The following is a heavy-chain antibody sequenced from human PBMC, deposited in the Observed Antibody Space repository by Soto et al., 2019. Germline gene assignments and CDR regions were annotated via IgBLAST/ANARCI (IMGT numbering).Heavy chain of an antibody. CDR2: INHSGST. CDR1: GGSFNGYY. CDR3: ARRGRLRERYFDP. Sequence: PSETLSLTCAVYGGSFNGYYWSWIRQPPGKGLGWIGEINHSGSTNYNPSLKSRVTISVDMSKNQFSLNLTSVTAADTAVYYCARRGRLRERYFDPWGQGTRVTVSS. V-gene: IGHV4-34*01. J-gene: IGHJ5*02. D-gene: IGHD2-15*01.